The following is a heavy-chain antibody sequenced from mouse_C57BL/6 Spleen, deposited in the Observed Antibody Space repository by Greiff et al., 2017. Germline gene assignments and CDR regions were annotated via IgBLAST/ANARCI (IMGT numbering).Heavy chain of an antibody. CDR2: IDPAASYT. Sequence: VQLQQPGAELVMPGASVQLSCKASGYTFTRYWLHWVKQRPGQDLEWNGEIDPAASYTNYNQKFKGKSTLTVDKSSSTAYMQLSSLTSEDSAVYYCARSCDGYGYFDVWGTGTTVTVSS. CDR1: GYTFTRYW. CDR3: ARSCDGYGYFDV. V-gene: IGHV1-69*01. J-gene: IGHJ1*03. D-gene: IGHD2-3*01.